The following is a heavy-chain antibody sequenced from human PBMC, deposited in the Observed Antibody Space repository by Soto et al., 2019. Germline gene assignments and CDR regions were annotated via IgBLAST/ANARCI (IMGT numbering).Heavy chain of an antibody. D-gene: IGHD1-20*01. V-gene: IGHV3-9*01. CDR3: AKDRAPSRYRASIDY. CDR1: GFTFDDYA. J-gene: IGHJ4*02. Sequence: EVQLVESGGGLVQPGRSLRLSCAASGFTFDDYAMHWVRQAPGKGLEWVSGITWNSGNIGYADSVMGRFTISRDNAKNSLYLQIHSLRADDTALYYCAKDRAPSRYRASIDYWGQGTLVTVSS. CDR2: ITWNSGNI.